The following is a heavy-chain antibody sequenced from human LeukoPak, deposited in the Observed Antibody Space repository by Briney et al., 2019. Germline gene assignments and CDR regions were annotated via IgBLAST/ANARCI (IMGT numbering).Heavy chain of an antibody. CDR3: AKSDCGGDCHLLDY. CDR1: GFTFSTYA. Sequence: TGGSLRLPCAASGFTFSTYAMSWVRQAPGKGLEWVSHFGGSGGTIYYADSVRGRFTISRDNSKNTLYLQMNSLGAEDTAVYYCAKSDCGGDCHLLDYWGQGTLVTVSS. J-gene: IGHJ4*02. CDR2: FGGSGGTI. V-gene: IGHV3-23*01. D-gene: IGHD2-21*02.